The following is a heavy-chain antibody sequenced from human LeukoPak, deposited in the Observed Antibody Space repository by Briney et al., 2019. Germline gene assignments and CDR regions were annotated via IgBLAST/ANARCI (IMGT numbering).Heavy chain of an antibody. CDR1: GYTFTSYG. V-gene: IGHV1-18*01. CDR3: AAHPHCSSTSCYPYYYYYYMDV. D-gene: IGHD2-2*01. CDR2: ISAYNGNT. Sequence: GASVKVSCKASGYTFTSYGIGWVRQAPGQGLEWMGWISAYNGNTNYAQKLQGRVTMTTDTSTSTAYMELRSLRSDDTAVYYCAAHPHCSSTSCYPYYYYYYMDVWGKGTTVTVSS. J-gene: IGHJ6*03.